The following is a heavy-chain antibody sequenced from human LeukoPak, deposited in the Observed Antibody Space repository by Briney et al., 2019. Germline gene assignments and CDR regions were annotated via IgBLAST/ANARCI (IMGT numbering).Heavy chain of an antibody. Sequence: SETLSLTCAVYGGSFSGYYWTWIRQPPGKGLEWIGEMNHSGSTNYNPSLKSRVTISVDTSKNQFSLKLSSVTAADTAVYYCARGLRVVPAAMGVGYYYMDVWGKGTTVTVSS. CDR3: ARGLRVVPAAMGVGYYYMDV. D-gene: IGHD2-2*01. J-gene: IGHJ6*03. V-gene: IGHV4-34*01. CDR2: MNHSGST. CDR1: GGSFSGYY.